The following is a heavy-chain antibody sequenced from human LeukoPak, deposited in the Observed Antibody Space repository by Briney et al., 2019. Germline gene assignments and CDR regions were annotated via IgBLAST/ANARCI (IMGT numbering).Heavy chain of an antibody. J-gene: IGHJ5*02. Sequence: GASVKVSCTASGYTFTSYGISWVRQAPGQGLEWMGWISAYSGDTNYAQKFQGRATMTTDTSTSTVYMELSSLRSEDTAVYYCARDRCSGGSCYSTFDPWGQGTLVTVSS. D-gene: IGHD2-15*01. CDR1: GYTFTSYG. CDR3: ARDRCSGGSCYSTFDP. V-gene: IGHV1-18*01. CDR2: ISAYSGDT.